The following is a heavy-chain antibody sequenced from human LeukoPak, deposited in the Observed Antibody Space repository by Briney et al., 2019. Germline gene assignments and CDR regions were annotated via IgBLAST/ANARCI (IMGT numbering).Heavy chain of an antibody. CDR3: AKTENTVTLYYYYYYMDV. J-gene: IGHJ6*03. CDR2: IRYDGSNK. Sequence: HTGGSLRLSCAASGFTFSNYGMHWVRQAPGKGLEWVAFIRYDGSNKYYADSVKGRFTISRDNSKNTLYLQMNSLRAEDTAVYYCAKTENTVTLYYYYYYMDVWGKGTTVTVSS. CDR1: GFTFSNYG. V-gene: IGHV3-30*02. D-gene: IGHD4-11*01.